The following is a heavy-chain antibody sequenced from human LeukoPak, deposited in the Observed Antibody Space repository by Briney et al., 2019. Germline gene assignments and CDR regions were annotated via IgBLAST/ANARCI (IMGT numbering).Heavy chain of an antibody. CDR1: GFTFSSYS. D-gene: IGHD3-3*01. CDR3: ASLWYYDFWSGYHY. V-gene: IGHV3-21*04. CDR2: ISSSTSYI. J-gene: IGHJ4*02. Sequence: GGSLRLSCAASGFTFSSYSMNWVRQAPGKGLEWGSSISSSTSYIYYADSVKGRFTISRDNAKNSLYLQMNSLRAEDTALYYCASLWYYDFWSGYHYWGQGTLVTVSS.